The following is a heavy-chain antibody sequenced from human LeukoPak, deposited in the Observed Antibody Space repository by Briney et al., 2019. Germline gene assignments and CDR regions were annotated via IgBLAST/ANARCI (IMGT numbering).Heavy chain of an antibody. CDR2: MNPNSGNT. CDR3: ARVGYCSSGNCYFDFDY. J-gene: IGHJ4*02. CDR1: GYTFASYD. D-gene: IGHD2-2*01. V-gene: IGHV1-8*01. Sequence: SVKVSCKASGYTFASYDINWVRQATGQGLEWMGWMNPNSGNTGYAQKFRGRVTMTRDTSISTAYMELSSLKSEDTAVYYCARVGYCSSGNCYFDFDYWGQGTLVTVSS.